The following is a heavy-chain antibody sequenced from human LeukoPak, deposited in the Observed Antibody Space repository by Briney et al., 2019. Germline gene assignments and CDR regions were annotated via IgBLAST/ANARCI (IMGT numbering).Heavy chain of an antibody. D-gene: IGHD1-26*01. J-gene: IGHJ5*02. V-gene: IGHV1-3*01. Sequence: ASVKVSCKASGYTFTSYAMHWVRQAPGQRLEWMGWINAGNGNTGYAQKFQGRVTMTRNTSISTAYMELSSLRSEDTAVYYCARTFRQWELQDWFDPWGQGTLVTVSS. CDR3: ARTFRQWELQDWFDP. CDR1: GYTFTSYA. CDR2: INAGNGNT.